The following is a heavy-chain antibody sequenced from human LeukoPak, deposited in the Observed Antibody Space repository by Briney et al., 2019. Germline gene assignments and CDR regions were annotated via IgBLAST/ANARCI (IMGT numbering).Heavy chain of an antibody. D-gene: IGHD6-19*01. CDR2: VYDSGST. CDR3: AASIAVPGIFDY. J-gene: IGHJ4*02. Sequence: SETLSLTCTVSGGSISIYYWSGIRQPPGKELEWIGYVYDSGSTEYNPSLKSRVTISIDTSKNQFSLNLSSVTAADTAVYYCAASIAVPGIFDYWGQGSLVTVSS. V-gene: IGHV4-59*08. CDR1: GGSISIYY.